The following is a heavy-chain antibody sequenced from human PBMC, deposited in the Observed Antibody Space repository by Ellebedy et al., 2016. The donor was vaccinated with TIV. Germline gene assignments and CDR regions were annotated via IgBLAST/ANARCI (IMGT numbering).Heavy chain of an antibody. CDR3: AIDAYSRSLY. D-gene: IGHD6-6*01. CDR2: IKKDGSEK. J-gene: IGHJ4*02. V-gene: IGHV3-7*01. Sequence: GGSLRLXXAASGLTLSSYWTGWVRQAPGKGLEWVANIKKDGSEKNYVDSVKGRFTISRGNAKNSLYLQMNSLRDEDTAVYYCAIDAYSRSLYWGQGTLVTVSS. CDR1: GLTLSSYW.